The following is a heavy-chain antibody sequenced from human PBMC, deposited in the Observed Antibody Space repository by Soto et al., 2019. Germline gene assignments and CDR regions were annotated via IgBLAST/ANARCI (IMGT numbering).Heavy chain of an antibody. J-gene: IGHJ6*02. Sequence: QVQLVESGGGVVQPGRSLRLSCAASGFTFSSYGMHWVRQAPGKGLEWVAVIWYDGSNKYYADSVKGRFTISRDNSKNTLHQQMNSLRAEDTAVDYCARGYVVGYYYYYGMDVWGQGTTVTVSS. CDR3: ARGYVVGYYYYYGMDV. V-gene: IGHV3-33*01. D-gene: IGHD5-12*01. CDR1: GFTFSSYG. CDR2: IWYDGSNK.